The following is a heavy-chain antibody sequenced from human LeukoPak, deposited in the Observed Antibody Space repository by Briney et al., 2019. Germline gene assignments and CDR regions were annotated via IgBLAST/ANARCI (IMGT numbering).Heavy chain of an antibody. D-gene: IGHD5-18*01. CDR2: INHSGST. V-gene: IGHV4-34*01. CDR1: GGSFSGYY. Sequence: SETLSLTCAVYGGSFSGYYWSWIRQPPGKGLEWIGEINHSGSTNYNPSLKSRVTISVDTSKNQSSLKLSSVTAADTAVYYCRKCSYGSDDSFDYWGQGTLVTVSS. CDR3: RKCSYGSDDSFDY. J-gene: IGHJ4*02.